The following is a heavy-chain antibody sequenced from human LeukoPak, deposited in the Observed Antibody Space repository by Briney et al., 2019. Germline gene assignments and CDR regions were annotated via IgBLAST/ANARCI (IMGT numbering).Heavy chain of an antibody. CDR3: ARGSTAAAPGWVY. V-gene: IGHV3-23*01. CDR2: VSGHGDTT. Sequence: GGSPRLSCAASGFSFTDYAMSWARQPPGKGLEWVSAVSGHGDTTDYVDSVKGRFTISRDNSRNTVHLQIDSLRIEDTGVYYCARGSTAAAPGWVYWGHGTLVTVSS. J-gene: IGHJ4*01. D-gene: IGHD6-19*01. CDR1: GFSFTDYA.